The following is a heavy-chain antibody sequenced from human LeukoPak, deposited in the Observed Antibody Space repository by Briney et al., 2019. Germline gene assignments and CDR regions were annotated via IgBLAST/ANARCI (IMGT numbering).Heavy chain of an antibody. Sequence: SETLSLTCAVSGDSFSSHYWTWIRQPPGKGLEWIGYISYIGSTNYNPSLKSRVTISIDTSKSQFSLKLSSVTAADTAVYYCARGGSSGYDPFDYWGQGTLVTVSS. CDR2: ISYIGST. CDR3: ARGGSSGYDPFDY. J-gene: IGHJ4*02. CDR1: GDSFSSHY. V-gene: IGHV4-59*11. D-gene: IGHD5-12*01.